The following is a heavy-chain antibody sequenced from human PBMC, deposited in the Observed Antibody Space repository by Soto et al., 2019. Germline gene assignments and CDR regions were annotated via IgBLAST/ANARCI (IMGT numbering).Heavy chain of an antibody. V-gene: IGHV4-59*01. J-gene: IGHJ6*02. CDR3: ARDHTVATYGMDV. CDR1: GGXXXXXX. Sequence: QVQLQESGPGLVKPSETLSLTCTVSGGXXXXXXXXXXXXXXXXXLEWIGYIYYSGSTNYNPSLKSRVTISVDTSKNQFSLKLSSVTAADTAVYYCARDHTVATYGMDVWGQGTTVTVSS. CDR2: IYYSGST. D-gene: IGHD5-12*01.